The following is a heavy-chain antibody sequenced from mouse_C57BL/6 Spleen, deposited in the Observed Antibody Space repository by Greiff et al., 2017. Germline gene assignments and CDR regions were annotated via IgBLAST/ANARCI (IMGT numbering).Heavy chain of an antibody. J-gene: IGHJ3*01. CDR1: GFTFNTYA. V-gene: IGHV10-3*01. D-gene: IGHD1-1*01. Sequence: DVQLVESGGGLVQPKGSLKLSCAASGFTFNTYAMHWVRQAPGKGLEWVARIRSKSSNYATYYADSVKDRFTISRDDSQSMLYLQMNNLKTEDTAMYYCVVYYGSSYWFAYWGQGTLVTVSA. CDR2: IRSKSSNYAT. CDR3: VVYYGSSYWFAY.